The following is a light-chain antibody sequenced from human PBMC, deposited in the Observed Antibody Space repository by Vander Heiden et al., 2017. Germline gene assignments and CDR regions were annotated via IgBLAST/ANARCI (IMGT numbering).Light chain of an antibody. V-gene: IGKV2-24*01. CDR1: QSLGHSDGNTS. Sequence: DIVMTQTRLSSPVTPGKPAFIPCRSSQSLGHSDGNTSFDWLQQRPGQPPRPLIYKISNRFSGVPDRFSGSGAGTDFTLKISRVEAEDVGVYYCMQATQNPFTWTFGQGTKVEIK. CDR3: MQATQNPFTWT. CDR2: KIS. J-gene: IGKJ1*01.